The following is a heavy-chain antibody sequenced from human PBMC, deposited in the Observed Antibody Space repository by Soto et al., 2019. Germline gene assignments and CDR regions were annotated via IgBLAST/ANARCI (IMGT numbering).Heavy chain of an antibody. D-gene: IGHD3-16*01. CDR3: AFMVTFGHPRSMDV. CDR2: ISVHNGDT. CDR1: GQSFTTYG. V-gene: IGHV1-18*01. J-gene: IGHJ6*02. Sequence: QVQLVQSGPEVKKPGASAKVSCKVSGQSFTTYGINWVRQAPGQGLEWMGWISVHNGDTTYAQKFQDRVTMTRDTSTTTAYMELTDLSSDDTAVYYCAFMVTFGHPRSMDVWGQGTTVTVS.